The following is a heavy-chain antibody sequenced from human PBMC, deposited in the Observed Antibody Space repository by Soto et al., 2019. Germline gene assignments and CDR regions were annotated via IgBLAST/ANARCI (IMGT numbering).Heavy chain of an antibody. V-gene: IGHV1-18*01. D-gene: IGHD2-21*01. CDR2: ISAYNGNT. Sequence: GASVKVSCKASGYTFTSYGISWVRQAPGQGLEWMGWISAYNGNTNYAQKLQGRVTMTTDTSTSTAYMELRSLRSDDTAVYYCARGHKHIVVVIAEGYFDYWGQGPLVTVSS. CDR1: GYTFTSYG. J-gene: IGHJ4*02. CDR3: ARGHKHIVVVIAEGYFDY.